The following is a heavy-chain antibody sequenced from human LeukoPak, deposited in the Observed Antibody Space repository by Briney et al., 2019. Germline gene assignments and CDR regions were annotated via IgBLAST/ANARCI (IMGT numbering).Heavy chain of an antibody. CDR2: ISGSGGST. CDR1: GFTFSSYA. J-gene: IGHJ6*02. V-gene: IGHV3-23*01. Sequence: PGGSLRLSCAASGFTFSSYAMSWVRQAPGKGLEWVSAISGSGGSTYYADSVKGRFTISRDNSKNTLYLQMNSLRAEDTAVYYFAKIPVRDRPYYYVMDVWGQGTTVTVSS. CDR3: AKIPVRDRPYYYVMDV. D-gene: IGHD3-10*02.